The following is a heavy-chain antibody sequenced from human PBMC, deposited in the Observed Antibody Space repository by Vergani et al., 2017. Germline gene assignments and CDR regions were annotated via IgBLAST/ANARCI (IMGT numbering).Heavy chain of an antibody. Sequence: QVRLQESGPGLVKPSETLSRTCSVPGGSMSGYYWSWIWEPPGKELEWIGYMYHSGSTNYNPSLETRVTISGDTSKNQFSLKLNSVTAADTAVYYCGRVADFYGLGSRLLDLWGQGILVTVSS. CDR1: GGSMSGYY. V-gene: IGHV4-59*01. J-gene: IGHJ5*02. D-gene: IGHD3-10*01. CDR3: GRVADFYGLGSRLLDL. CDR2: MYHSGST.